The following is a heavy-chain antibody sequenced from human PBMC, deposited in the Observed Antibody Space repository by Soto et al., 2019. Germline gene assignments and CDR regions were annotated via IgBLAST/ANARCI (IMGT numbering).Heavy chain of an antibody. CDR1: GYIFTNYD. CDR3: ARASDGMDV. J-gene: IGHJ6*02. V-gene: IGHV1-18*01. Sequence: QVQLVQSGAEVKKPGASVKVSCKASGYIFTNYDISWARQAPGQGLEWVGWISSYHGNTNYTQNLQGRVSLTTDTSTSTAYMELRSLRSDDTAVYYCARASDGMDVWGQGTTVTVCS. CDR2: ISSYHGNT.